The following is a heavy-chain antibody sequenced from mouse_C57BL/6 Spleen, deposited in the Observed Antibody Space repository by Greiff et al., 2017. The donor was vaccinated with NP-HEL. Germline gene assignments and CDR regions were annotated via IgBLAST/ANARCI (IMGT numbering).Heavy chain of an antibody. D-gene: IGHD2-4*01. CDR2: IDPSDSAT. V-gene: IGHV1-52*01. CDR1: GYTFTSYW. Sequence: QVQLQQPGAELVRPGSSVKLSCKASGYTFTSYWMHWVKQRPIQGLEWIGNIDPSDSATHYNQKFKDKATLTVDKSSSTAYMQLSSLTSEDSAVYYCAREGYDYQFAYWGQGTLVTVSA. CDR3: AREGYDYQFAY. J-gene: IGHJ3*01.